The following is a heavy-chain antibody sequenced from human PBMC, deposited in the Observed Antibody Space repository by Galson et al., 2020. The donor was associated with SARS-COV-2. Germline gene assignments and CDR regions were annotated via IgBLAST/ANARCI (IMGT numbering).Heavy chain of an antibody. CDR3: ARHWDYYDSSGYYY. CDR1: RYTFTGYY. Sequence: DSVKVYCKASRYTFTGYYMHWVRQAPGQGLEWMGWINPNSGGKQYAQKYQGRVTMTSDTSISTAYMELSRLRTDDTAVYYCARHWDYYDSSGYYYWGQGTLVTVSS. V-gene: IGHV1-2*02. J-gene: IGHJ4*02. CDR2: INPNSGGK. D-gene: IGHD3-22*01.